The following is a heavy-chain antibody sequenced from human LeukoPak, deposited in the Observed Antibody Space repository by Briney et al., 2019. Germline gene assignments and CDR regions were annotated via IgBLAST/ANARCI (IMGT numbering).Heavy chain of an antibody. CDR2: IYPGDSDT. J-gene: IGHJ4*02. CDR1: GYSFTSYW. CDR3: ARRLWLGELLRGFFPVFDY. Sequence: GVSLQISCNGAGYSFTSYWIGWVRHMPGKGLEWMGFIYPGDSDTRYSPSFQGQVTISAEKSISTAYLQWSTMKASDTAMYYCARRLWLGELLRGFFPVFDYWGQGTLVTVSS. D-gene: IGHD3-10*01. V-gene: IGHV5-51*01.